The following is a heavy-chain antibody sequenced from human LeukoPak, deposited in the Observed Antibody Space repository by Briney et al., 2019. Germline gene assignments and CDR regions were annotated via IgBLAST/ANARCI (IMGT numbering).Heavy chain of an antibody. D-gene: IGHD3-3*01. J-gene: IGHJ4*02. Sequence: GASVKVSCKASGYTFTSYDINWVRQATGQGLEWMGWMNPNSGNTGYAQKFQGRVTITRNTSISTAYMELSSLRSEDTAVYYCARGHYDFWSGYPYYFDYWGQGTLVTVSS. CDR2: MNPNSGNT. V-gene: IGHV1-8*03. CDR1: GYTFTSYD. CDR3: ARGHYDFWSGYPYYFDY.